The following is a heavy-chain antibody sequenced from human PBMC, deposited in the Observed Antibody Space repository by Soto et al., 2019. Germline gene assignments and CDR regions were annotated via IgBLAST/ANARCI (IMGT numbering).Heavy chain of an antibody. V-gene: IGHV3-15*07. CDR2: IKSKTDGGTT. D-gene: IGHD6-13*01. Sequence: GGSLRLSCAASGFTFSNAWMNWVRQAPGKGLEWVGRIKSKTDGGTTDYAAPVKGRFTISRDDSKNTLYLQMNSLKTEDTAVYYCTTLEKRGYSSSWYKGDNWFDPWGQGTLVTVSS. CDR1: GFTFSNAW. CDR3: TTLEKRGYSSSWYKGDNWFDP. J-gene: IGHJ5*02.